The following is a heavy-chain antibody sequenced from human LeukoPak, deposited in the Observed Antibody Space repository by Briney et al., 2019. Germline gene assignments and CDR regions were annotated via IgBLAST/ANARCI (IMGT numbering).Heavy chain of an antibody. CDR3: ARAGYDSSGYRFLWFDP. CDR2: IYSGGST. J-gene: IGHJ5*02. Sequence: QPGGSLRLSCAASGFTVSSNYMSWVRQAPGKGLEWVSVIYSGGSTYYADSVEGRFTISRHNSKNTLYLQMNSLRAEDTAVYYCARAGYDSSGYRFLWFDPWGQGTLGTVSS. CDR1: GFTVSSNY. V-gene: IGHV3-53*04. D-gene: IGHD3-22*01.